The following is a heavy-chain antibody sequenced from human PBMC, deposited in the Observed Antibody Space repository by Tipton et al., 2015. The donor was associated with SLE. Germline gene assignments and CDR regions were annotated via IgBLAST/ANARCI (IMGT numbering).Heavy chain of an antibody. D-gene: IGHD6-13*01. Sequence: SLRLSCAASGFTFSSYWMSWVRQAPGKGLEWVANIKQDGSEKYYVDSVKGRFTISRDNAKNSLYLQMNSLRAEDTAVYYCARTIAAADWALDVWGQGTTVTVSS. CDR3: ARTIAAADWALDV. J-gene: IGHJ6*02. CDR2: IKQDGSEK. V-gene: IGHV3-7*03. CDR1: GFTFSSYW.